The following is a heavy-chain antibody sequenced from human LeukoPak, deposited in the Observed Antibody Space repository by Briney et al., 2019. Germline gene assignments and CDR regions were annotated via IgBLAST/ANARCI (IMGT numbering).Heavy chain of an antibody. Sequence: ASVKVSCKASAYTFTAYSIHWMRQAPGQGLEWMGYINPYTGGTDYAQKFQGRVTMASDTSITTAYMDLSRLRSDDTAVYFFARAATTGVFYFDFWGQGTLVTVSS. V-gene: IGHV1-2*02. D-gene: IGHD1-1*01. CDR2: INPYTGGT. CDR3: ARAATTGVFYFDF. J-gene: IGHJ4*01. CDR1: AYTFTAYS.